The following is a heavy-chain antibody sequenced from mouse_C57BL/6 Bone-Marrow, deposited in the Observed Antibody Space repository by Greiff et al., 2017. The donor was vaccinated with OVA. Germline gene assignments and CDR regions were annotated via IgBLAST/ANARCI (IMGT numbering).Heavy chain of an antibody. V-gene: IGHV1-81*01. CDR2: IYPRSGNT. Sequence: VQRVESGAELARPGASVKLSCKASGYTFTSYGISWVKQRTGQGLEWIGEIYPRSGNTYYNEKFKGKATLTADKSSSTAYMELRSLTSEDSAVYFCARSGNYYGSWYFDVWGTGTTVTVSS. CDR1: GYTFTSYG. CDR3: ARSGNYYGSWYFDV. J-gene: IGHJ1*03. D-gene: IGHD1-1*01.